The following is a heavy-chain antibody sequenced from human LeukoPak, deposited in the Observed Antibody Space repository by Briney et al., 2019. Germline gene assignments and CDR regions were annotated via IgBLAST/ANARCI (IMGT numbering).Heavy chain of an antibody. CDR3: ARGAPRNYDFWSGPFDY. CDR2: ISYDGSNK. CDR1: GFTFSNYA. J-gene: IGHJ4*02. D-gene: IGHD3-3*01. V-gene: IGHV3-30-3*01. Sequence: GGSLRLYCAAYGFTFSNYAMHWVRQAPGKGLEWVALISYDGSNKCYADSVKGRFTSSRDNSKNTLYLQMNSLRGEDTAVYYCARGAPRNYDFWSGPFDYWGQGSLVTVSS.